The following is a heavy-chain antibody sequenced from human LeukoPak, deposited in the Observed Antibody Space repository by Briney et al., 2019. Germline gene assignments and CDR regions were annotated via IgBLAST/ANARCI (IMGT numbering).Heavy chain of an antibody. D-gene: IGHD4-17*01. CDR1: GFTFSSYG. J-gene: IGHJ6*03. Sequence: GGSLRLSCAASGFTFSSYGMSWVRQAPGKGLEWVSATSGSGGSTYYADSVKGRFTISRDNSKNTLYLQMNSLRAEDTAVYYCAKTTVTRSFYYYYYMDVWGKGTTVTISS. V-gene: IGHV3-23*01. CDR3: AKTTVTRSFYYYYYMDV. CDR2: TSGSGGST.